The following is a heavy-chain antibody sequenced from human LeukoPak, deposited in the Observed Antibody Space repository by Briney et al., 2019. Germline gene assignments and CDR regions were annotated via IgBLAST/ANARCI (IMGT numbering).Heavy chain of an antibody. D-gene: IGHD3-22*01. CDR1: GDSVSSNSAS. CDR3: ARRRCYDYTGFFDY. V-gene: IGHV6-1*01. J-gene: IGHJ4*02. CDR2: TFYTSKWNN. Sequence: PSQTLSLTCAISGDSVSSNSASWNWFRQSPSRGLEWPGRTFYTSKWNNDYAVSVKSRITINPDTSKNHFSLQLNSVTPEDTAVYYCARRRCYDYTGFFDYWGQGTLVTVSS.